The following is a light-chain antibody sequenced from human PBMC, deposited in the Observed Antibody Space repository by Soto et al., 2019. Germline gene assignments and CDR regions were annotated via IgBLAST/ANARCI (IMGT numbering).Light chain of an antibody. J-gene: IGKJ1*01. CDR2: SAS. CDR3: QQSYSHPT. Sequence: DFYRSHCPSYLYASVGDRVTITCRASQSIDIYLHWYQQKPGKAPKLLIYSASSSQRGVPSRFSGSGSGTDFTLTISSLQPEDSATYYCQQSYSHPTFGQGTKVDIK. V-gene: IGKV1-39*01. CDR1: QSIDIY.